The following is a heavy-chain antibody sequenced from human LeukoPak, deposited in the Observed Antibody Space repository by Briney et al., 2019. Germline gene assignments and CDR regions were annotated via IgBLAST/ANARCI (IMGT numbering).Heavy chain of an antibody. Sequence: SETLSLTCTVSGGSIRSSTYYWGWSRQPPGKGLWGIESIYYSGSTYYNPSLKSRVTISVDTSKNQFSLKLSSVTAADTAVYYCAREWRRSWELVGDYWGQGTLVTVSS. CDR3: AREWRRSWELVGDY. CDR1: GGSIRSSTYY. J-gene: IGHJ4*02. D-gene: IGHD1-26*01. V-gene: IGHV4-39*07. CDR2: IYYSGST.